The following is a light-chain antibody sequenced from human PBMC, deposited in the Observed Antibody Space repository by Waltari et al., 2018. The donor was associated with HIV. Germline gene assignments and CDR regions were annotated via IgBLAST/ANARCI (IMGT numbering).Light chain of an antibody. V-gene: IGLV2-14*01. CDR3: TSYSTNKNVL. Sequence: QSALTQPASVSGSPGQSVTIYWSGTSSDVGGYDYVSWYQQRPGKAPKLIIFGVSNRPSGVSSRFSGSKSGSTASLTVSGLQAEDEADYYCTSYSTNKNVLFGGGTKVTVL. J-gene: IGLJ2*01. CDR1: SSDVGGYDY. CDR2: GVS.